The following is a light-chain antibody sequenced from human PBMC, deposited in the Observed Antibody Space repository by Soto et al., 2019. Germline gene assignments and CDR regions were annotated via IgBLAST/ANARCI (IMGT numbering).Light chain of an antibody. CDR2: GNN. J-gene: IGLJ1*01. Sequence: QSVLTQPPSVSGAPGQRVTISCTGSSSNIGAGYDVHWYQQLPGTAPKLLIYGNNNRPSGVPDRFSGSKSGTSASLAITGLQAEDEADYYCQSYDNSLSGSRVFGPGTKVTVL. CDR1: SSNIGAGYD. V-gene: IGLV1-40*01. CDR3: QSYDNSLSGSRV.